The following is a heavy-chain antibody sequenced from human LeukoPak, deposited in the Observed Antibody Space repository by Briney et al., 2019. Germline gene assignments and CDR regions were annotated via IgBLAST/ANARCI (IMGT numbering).Heavy chain of an antibody. D-gene: IGHD5-12*01. CDR2: INPSGGST. V-gene: IGHV1-46*01. CDR3: ARDRPFGRYGGYEGLDY. Sequence: ASVKVSCKASGYTFTSYYMHWVRQAPGQGLEWMGIINPSGGSTSYAQKFQGRVTMTRDTSTSTVYMELSSLRSEDTAVYYCARDRPFGRYGGYEGLDYWGQGTLVTVSS. J-gene: IGHJ4*02. CDR1: GYTFTSYY.